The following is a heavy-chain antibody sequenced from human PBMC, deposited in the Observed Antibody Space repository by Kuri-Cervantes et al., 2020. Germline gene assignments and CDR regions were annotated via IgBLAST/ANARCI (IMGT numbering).Heavy chain of an antibody. J-gene: IGHJ4*02. Sequence: GGSLRLSCAASGFTFSSYWMSWVRQAPGKGLEWVAIIKQDGSEKYYVDSVKGRFTISRDNAKNSLYLQMNSLRAEDTAVYYCARLLSSIVVVPAVPFDYWGQGTLVTVSS. CDR1: GFTFSSYW. CDR3: ARLLSSIVVVPAVPFDY. CDR2: IKQDGSEK. D-gene: IGHD2-2*01. V-gene: IGHV3-7*01.